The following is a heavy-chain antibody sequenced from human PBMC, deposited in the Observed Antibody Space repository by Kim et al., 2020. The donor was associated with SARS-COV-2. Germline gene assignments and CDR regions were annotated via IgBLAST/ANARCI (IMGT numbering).Heavy chain of an antibody. Sequence: GGSLRLSCAASGFTFSSYAMHWVRQAPGKGLEWVAVISYDGSNKYYADSVKGRFTISRDNSKNTLYLQMNSLRAEDTAVYYCARDVGYCSSTSCYSALFDYWGQGTLVTVSS. V-gene: IGHV3-30-3*01. J-gene: IGHJ4*02. D-gene: IGHD2-2*02. CDR1: GFTFSSYA. CDR3: ARDVGYCSSTSCYSALFDY. CDR2: ISYDGSNK.